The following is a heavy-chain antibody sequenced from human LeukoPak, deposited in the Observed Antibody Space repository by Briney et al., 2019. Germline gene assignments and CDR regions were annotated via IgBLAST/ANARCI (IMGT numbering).Heavy chain of an antibody. CDR1: GFTFSSYA. J-gene: IGHJ4*02. CDR2: ISGSGGST. CDR3: VRDRNGIAAARADY. D-gene: IGHD6-13*01. V-gene: IGHV3-23*01. Sequence: PGGSLRLSCAASGFTFSSYAMSWVRQAPGKGLEWVSAISGSGGSTYYADSVKGRFTISRDNSKNTLYLQMNSLRAEDTAVYYCVRDRNGIAAARADYWGQGTLVTVSS.